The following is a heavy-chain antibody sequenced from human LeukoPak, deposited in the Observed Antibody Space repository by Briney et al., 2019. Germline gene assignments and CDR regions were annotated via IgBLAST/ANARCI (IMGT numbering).Heavy chain of an antibody. J-gene: IGHJ4*02. CDR2: IWYDGSNK. CDR1: GFTFSSYG. CDR3: ATSGGSGSHLYHFDY. D-gene: IGHD1-26*01. V-gene: IGHV3-33*01. Sequence: GGSLRLSCAASGFTFSSYGMHWVRQAPGKGLEWVAVIWYDGSNKYYADSVKGRFTISRDNSKNTLYLQMNSLRAEDTAVYYCATSGGSGSHLYHFDYWGQGTLVTVSS.